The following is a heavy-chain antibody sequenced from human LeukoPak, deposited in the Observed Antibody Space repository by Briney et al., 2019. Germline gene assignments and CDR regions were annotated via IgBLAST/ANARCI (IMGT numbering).Heavy chain of an antibody. J-gene: IGHJ2*01. CDR1: GYSFTSYW. CDR2: IYPGDSDT. V-gene: IGHV5-51*01. CDR3: ARGFYDILTGYFRRDWYFDL. Sequence: GESLKISCKGSGYSFTSYWIGWVRQMPGKRLEWMGIIYPGDSDTRYSPSFQAQVTISADKSISTAYLQWGSLKASDTAMYYCARGFYDILTGYFRRDWYFDLWGRGTLVTVSS. D-gene: IGHD3-9*01.